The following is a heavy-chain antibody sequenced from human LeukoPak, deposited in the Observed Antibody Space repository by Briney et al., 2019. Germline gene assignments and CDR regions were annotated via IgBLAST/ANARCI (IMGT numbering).Heavy chain of an antibody. CDR3: ASLSYFNSWSGFDY. V-gene: IGHV5-51*01. J-gene: IGHJ4*02. CDR2: IYPADSDT. Sequence: GESLKISCKGSGYIFSNYWIGWVRQMPGKGLEWMGIIYPADSDTKYSPSFQGQVTISADKSINTAYLQWSSLKASDTAMYYCASLSYFNSWSGFDYWGQGTLVTVSS. D-gene: IGHD3-3*01. CDR1: GYIFSNYW.